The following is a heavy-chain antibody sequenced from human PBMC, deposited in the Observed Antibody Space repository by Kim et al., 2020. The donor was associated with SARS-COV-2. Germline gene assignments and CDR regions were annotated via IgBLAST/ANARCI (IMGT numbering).Heavy chain of an antibody. D-gene: IGHD3-10*01. V-gene: IGHV3-30*18. CDR1: GFTFSSYG. CDR3: AKDRALITMVRGVIHSYWYFDL. Sequence: GGSLRLSCAASGFTFSSYGMHWVRQAPGKGLEWVAVISYDGSNKYYADSVKGRFTISRDNSKNTLYLQMNSLRAEDTAVYYCAKDRALITMVRGVIHSYWYFDLWGRGTLVTVSS. CDR2: ISYDGSNK. J-gene: IGHJ2*01.